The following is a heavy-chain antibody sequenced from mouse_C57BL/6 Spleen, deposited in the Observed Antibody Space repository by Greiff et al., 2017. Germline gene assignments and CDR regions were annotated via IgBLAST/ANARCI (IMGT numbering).Heavy chain of an antibody. Sequence: QVQLQQPGAELVKPGASVKLSCKASGYTFTSYWMHWVKQRPGHGLEWIGMIHPTSGSTNYNEKFKSKATLTVDKSAITAYMQLSSLTSEDSAIYYCATTMVTTVHAMDYWGQGTSVTVSS. CDR1: GYTFTSYW. J-gene: IGHJ4*01. D-gene: IGHD2-2*01. CDR2: IHPTSGST. CDR3: ATTMVTTVHAMDY. V-gene: IGHV1-64*01.